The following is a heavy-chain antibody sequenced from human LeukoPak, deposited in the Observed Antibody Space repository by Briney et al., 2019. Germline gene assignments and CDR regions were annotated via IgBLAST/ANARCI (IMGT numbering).Heavy chain of an antibody. CDR3: ARGGRLLWFGEFHYYYYYMDV. Sequence: SETLSLTCTVSGGSISSYYWSWIRQPAGKGLEWIGRIYTSGSTNHNPSLKSRVTMSVDTSKNQFSLKLSSVTAADTAVYYCARGGRLLWFGEFHYYYYYMDVWGKGTTVTVSS. V-gene: IGHV4-4*07. D-gene: IGHD3-10*01. CDR1: GGSISSYY. J-gene: IGHJ6*03. CDR2: IYTSGST.